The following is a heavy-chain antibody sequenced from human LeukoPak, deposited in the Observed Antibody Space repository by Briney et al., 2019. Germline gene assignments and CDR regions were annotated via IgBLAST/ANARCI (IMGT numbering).Heavy chain of an antibody. D-gene: IGHD6-6*01. CDR1: GFTFSSYG. J-gene: IGHJ4*02. CDR3: ARDPELYSSSTYFDY. CDR2: ISYDGSNK. Sequence: GGSLRLSCAASGFTFSSYGMHWVRQAPGKGLEWVAVISYDGSNKYYADSVKGRFTISRDNSKNTLYLQMNSLRAEDTAVYYCARDPELYSSSTYFDYWGQGTLVTVSS. V-gene: IGHV3-30*03.